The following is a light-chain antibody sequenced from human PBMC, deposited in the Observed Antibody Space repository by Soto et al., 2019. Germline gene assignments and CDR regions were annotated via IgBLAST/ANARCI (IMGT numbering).Light chain of an antibody. CDR2: KTS. Sequence: DIQMTQSPSTLSASVGDRVTITCRASQTISSWLAWYQQKPGKAPKLLIYKTSTLESGLPARFSGRGSGTEFTLTISSLQPEHFATYYCQQYDSLWTFGQGTKVEI. J-gene: IGKJ1*01. V-gene: IGKV1-5*03. CDR1: QTISSW. CDR3: QQYDSLWT.